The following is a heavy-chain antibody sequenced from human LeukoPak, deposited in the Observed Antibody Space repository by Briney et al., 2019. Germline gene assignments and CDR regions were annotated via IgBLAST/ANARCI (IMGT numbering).Heavy chain of an antibody. CDR1: TFTFSSYW. V-gene: IGHV3-7*01. CDR3: ARRGTYQNWFDP. J-gene: IGHJ5*02. Sequence: GGSLSLSCAASTFTFSSYWTSWVRQAPGKGLEWVASIKDDGSEKYYVDSVSGRFTISRDNAKNSLYLQMNSLRAEDTAVYYCARRGTYQNWFDPWGQGTLVTVSS. CDR2: IKDDGSEK. D-gene: IGHD3-16*01.